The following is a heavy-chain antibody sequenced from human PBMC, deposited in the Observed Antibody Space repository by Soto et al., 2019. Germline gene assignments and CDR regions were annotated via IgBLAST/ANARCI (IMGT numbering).Heavy chain of an antibody. Sequence: GGSQRLSCAASGFTFSDYYMSWIRQAPGKGLEWVSYISSSSSYTNYADSVKGRFTISRDNAKNSLYLQMNSLRAEDTAVYYCASSQVVVANFDYWGQGTLVTVSS. CDR2: ISSSSSYT. D-gene: IGHD2-15*01. J-gene: IGHJ4*02. CDR1: GFTFSDYY. CDR3: ASSQVVVANFDY. V-gene: IGHV3-11*06.